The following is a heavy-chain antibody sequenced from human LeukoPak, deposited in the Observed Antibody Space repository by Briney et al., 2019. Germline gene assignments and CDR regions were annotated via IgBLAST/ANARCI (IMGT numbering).Heavy chain of an antibody. V-gene: IGHV4-61*02. J-gene: IGHJ6*03. CDR2: IYTSGST. D-gene: IGHD3-3*01. CDR3: ARAPRSYYEFWSGYLGYYYYYMDV. Sequence: PSQTLSLTCTVSGGSISSGSYYWSWIRQPAGKGLEWIGRIYTSGSTNYNPSLKSRVTISVDTSKNQFSLKLSSVTAADTAVYYCARAPRSYYEFWSGYLGYYYYYMDVWGKGTTVTVSS. CDR1: GGSISSGSYY.